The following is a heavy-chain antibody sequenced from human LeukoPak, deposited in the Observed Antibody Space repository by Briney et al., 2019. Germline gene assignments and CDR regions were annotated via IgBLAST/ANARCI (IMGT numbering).Heavy chain of an antibody. D-gene: IGHD3-10*01. Sequence: ASVKVSCKVSGCTLTELSMHWVRQAPGKGLEWMGGFDPEDGETIYAQKFQGRVTMTEDTSTDTAYMELSSLRSEDTAVYYCATGDPITMVRGVIGRYAFDIWGQGTMVTVSS. CDR2: FDPEDGET. CDR1: GCTLTELS. CDR3: ATGDPITMVRGVIGRYAFDI. V-gene: IGHV1-24*01. J-gene: IGHJ3*02.